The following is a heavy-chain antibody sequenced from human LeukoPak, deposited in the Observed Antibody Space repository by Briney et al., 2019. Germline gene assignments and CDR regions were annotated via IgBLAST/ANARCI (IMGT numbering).Heavy chain of an antibody. Sequence: SETLSLTCTVSGGSISSYYWSWIRQPPGKGLEWIGYIYYSGSTNYNPSLKSRVTISVDTSKNQFSLKLSSVTAADTAMYYCARPSHFWSGYPNWFDPWGQGTLVTVSS. CDR3: ARPSHFWSGYPNWFDP. V-gene: IGHV4-59*01. CDR2: IYYSGST. D-gene: IGHD3-3*02. J-gene: IGHJ5*02. CDR1: GGSISSYY.